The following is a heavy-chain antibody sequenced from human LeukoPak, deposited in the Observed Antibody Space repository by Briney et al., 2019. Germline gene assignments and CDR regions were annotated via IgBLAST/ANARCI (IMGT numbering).Heavy chain of an antibody. D-gene: IGHD3-9*01. J-gene: IGHJ4*02. CDR3: ARTLDYDILTGALDY. CDR1: GFTFSSYS. CDR2: ISSSSSYI. Sequence: GGSLRLSCAASGFTFSSYSMNWVRQAPGKGLEWVSSISSSSSYIYYADSVKGRFTISRDNAKNSLYLQMGSLRAEDTAVYYCARTLDYDILTGALDYWGQGTLVTVSS. V-gene: IGHV3-21*01.